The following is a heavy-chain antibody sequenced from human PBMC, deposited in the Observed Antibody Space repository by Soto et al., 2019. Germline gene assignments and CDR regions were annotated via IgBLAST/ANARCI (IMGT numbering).Heavy chain of an antibody. D-gene: IGHD2-2*01. V-gene: IGHV1-18*01. CDR3: ARAESTSHRSPDYYYYMDV. CDR2: ISAYNGNT. Sequence: ASVKVSCKASGYTFTSYGISWVRQAPGQGLEWMGRISAYNGNTNYAQKLQGRVTMTTDTSTSTAYMELRSLRSDDTAVYYCARAESTSHRSPDYYYYMDVWGKGTTVTVSS. J-gene: IGHJ6*03. CDR1: GYTFTSYG.